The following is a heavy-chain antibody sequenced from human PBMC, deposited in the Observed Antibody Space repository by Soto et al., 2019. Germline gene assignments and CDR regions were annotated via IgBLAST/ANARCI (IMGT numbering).Heavy chain of an antibody. V-gene: IGHV6-1*01. CDR3: ARDYLNSLDSYFYGMDV. Sequence: SQTLSLTCAISGDSVSSNSAAWNWIRQSPSRGLEWLGRTYYRSKWYNDYAVSVKSRITINPDTSKNQFSLQLNSVTPEDTAVYYCARDYLNSLDSYFYGMDVWGQGTTVTVSS. CDR2: TYYRSKWYN. J-gene: IGHJ6*02. CDR1: GDSVSSNSAA. D-gene: IGHD1-7*01.